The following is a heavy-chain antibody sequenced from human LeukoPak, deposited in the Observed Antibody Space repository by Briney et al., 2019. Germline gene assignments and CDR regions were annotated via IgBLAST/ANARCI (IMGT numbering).Heavy chain of an antibody. CDR3: TTSLTSGYYIDY. D-gene: IGHD3-22*01. V-gene: IGHV3-15*01. Sequence: GGSLRLSCAASGFTFSNAWMTWVRQAPGKGLEWIGRIKSKTDGGATDYAAHVKGRSTISRDDSKNTLYLQVNSLKTEDTAVYYCTTSLTSGYYIDYWGQGTLVTVSS. J-gene: IGHJ4*02. CDR2: IKSKTDGGAT. CDR1: GFTFSNAW.